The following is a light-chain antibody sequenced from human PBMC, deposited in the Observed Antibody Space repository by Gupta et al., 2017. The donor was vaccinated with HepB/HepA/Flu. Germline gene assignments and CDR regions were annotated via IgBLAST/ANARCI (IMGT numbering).Light chain of an antibody. V-gene: IGKV3-20*01. CDR1: QRVSSSY. CDR3: QHDGSSPLT. CDR2: GAS. Sequence: SLSPGERATLSCRASQRVSSSYVSWYQQKPGLATRLLIYGASSRATGIPDMCSGSGSRTDFTLTSSRLQPEDCAEYYWQHDGSSPLTFGGGTKVEIK. J-gene: IGKJ4*01.